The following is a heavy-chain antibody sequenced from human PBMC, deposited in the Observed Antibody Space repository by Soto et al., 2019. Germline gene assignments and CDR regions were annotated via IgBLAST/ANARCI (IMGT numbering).Heavy chain of an antibody. V-gene: IGHV1-2*02. CDR1: GYTFTAYY. CDR3: ARGDFDRSGNYNAGWFAP. CDR2: INPNSGGT. J-gene: IGHJ5*02. Sequence: QVQLVQSGAEVKKPGASVKVSCKASGYTFTAYYMHWLRQAPGQGLEWMGWINPNSGGTNYAQRFQGRVTMTNDTSISTTYMELSSLGSDDTAVYYCARGDFDRSGNYNAGWFAPWGQGTLVTVS. D-gene: IGHD3-22*01.